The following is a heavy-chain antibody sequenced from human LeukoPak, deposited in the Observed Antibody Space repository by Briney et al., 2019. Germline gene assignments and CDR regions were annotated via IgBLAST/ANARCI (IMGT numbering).Heavy chain of an antibody. CDR1: GYTLTELS. CDR3: ATVPRLVVPAGREYY. CDR2: FDPEDGET. Sequence: GASVKVSCKVSGYTLTELSMHWVRQAPGKGLEWMGGFDPEDGETIYAQKFQGRVTMTEDTSTDTAYMELSSLRSEDTAVYYCATVPRLVVPAGREYYWGQGTLVTVSS. J-gene: IGHJ4*02. V-gene: IGHV1-24*01. D-gene: IGHD2-2*01.